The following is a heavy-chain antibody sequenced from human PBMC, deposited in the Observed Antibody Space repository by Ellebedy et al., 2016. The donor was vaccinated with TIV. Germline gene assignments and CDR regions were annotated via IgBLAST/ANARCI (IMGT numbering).Heavy chain of an antibody. V-gene: IGHV3-23*01. CDR2: ITGTGGNT. D-gene: IGHD4-23*01. J-gene: IGHJ3*02. CDR1: GLTFSSHA. CDR3: ARDPVGVGPAFDI. Sequence: GESLKISCAASGLTFSSHAMSWVRQAPGKGLEWVSSITGTGGNTYYADSVKGRFTISRDNSKDTLDLQVNSLRAEDTAVYYCARDPVGVGPAFDIWGQGTMVTVSS.